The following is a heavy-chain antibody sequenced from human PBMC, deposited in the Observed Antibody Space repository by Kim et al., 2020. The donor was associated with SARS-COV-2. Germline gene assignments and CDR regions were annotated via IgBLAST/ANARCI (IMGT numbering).Heavy chain of an antibody. D-gene: IGHD3-10*01. Sequence: GGSLRLSCAASGFTFSSYAIHWVRQTPGKGLEWVSYISSNASAIHYAASVKGRFTISRDNAKNTLYLQMNSLRAENTAVYYCARGPALGYYGSGPLDVWGKGNTVTVSS. CDR3: ARGPALGYYGSGPLDV. CDR2: ISSNASAI. CDR1: GFTFSSYA. J-gene: IGHJ6*04. V-gene: IGHV3-48*03.